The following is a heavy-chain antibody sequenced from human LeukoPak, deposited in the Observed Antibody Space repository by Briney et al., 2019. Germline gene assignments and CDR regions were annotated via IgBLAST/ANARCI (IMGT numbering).Heavy chain of an antibody. CDR3: AKVEGASKASVY. CDR2: ISGSGGST. V-gene: IGHV3-23*01. CDR1: GFTVSSNY. D-gene: IGHD1-1*01. Sequence: GGSLRLSCAASGFTVSSNYMSWVRQAPGKGLEWVSAISGSGGSTYYADSVKGRFTISRDNSKNTLYLQMNSLRAEDTAVYYCAKVEGASKASVYWGQGALVTVSS. J-gene: IGHJ4*02.